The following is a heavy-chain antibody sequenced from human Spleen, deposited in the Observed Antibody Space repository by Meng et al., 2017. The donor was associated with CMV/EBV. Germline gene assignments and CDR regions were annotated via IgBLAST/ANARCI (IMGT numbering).Heavy chain of an antibody. Sequence: ESLKISCTVSGGSISSGDYSWSWIRQPPGKGLEWIGYIYYRGSTNYNPSLRSRVTISVDTSKNQFSLKLSSVTAADTAVYYCARVDSNHFDYWGQGTLVTVSS. CDR1: GGSISSGDYS. D-gene: IGHD4-11*01. CDR2: IYYRGST. CDR3: ARVDSNHFDY. J-gene: IGHJ4*02. V-gene: IGHV4-61*08.